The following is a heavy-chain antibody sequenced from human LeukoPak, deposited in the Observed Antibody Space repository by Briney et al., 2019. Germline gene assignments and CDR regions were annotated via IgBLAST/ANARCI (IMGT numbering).Heavy chain of an antibody. CDR3: AIYYGGRSGWRDL. CDR1: RYTLTTYD. V-gene: IGHV1-8*03. Sequence: ASVKVSCAAPRYTLTTYDINCVRQATGQGLEWIGWMNPNSGNTGYAQKFQGRVSITRDISISTDYIGLSSLRSEDTAVYYCAIYYGGRSGWRDLWCQGTLVTVSS. CDR2: MNPNSGNT. J-gene: IGHJ5*02. D-gene: IGHD4-23*01.